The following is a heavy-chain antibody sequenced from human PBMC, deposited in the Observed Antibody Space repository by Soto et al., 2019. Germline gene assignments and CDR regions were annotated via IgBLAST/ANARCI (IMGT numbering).Heavy chain of an antibody. Sequence: QVQLVQSGAEVKKPGSSVKVSCKASGVTFSSYAVSWVRQAPGQGLEWMGAIIPMYGTVNYAQKLLGRVTMTADESTSTVYLELSSLRSEDTAVYYCARDRGELLHAYWGQGTLVTVSS. V-gene: IGHV1-69*12. D-gene: IGHD1-7*01. CDR2: IIPMYGTV. J-gene: IGHJ1*01. CDR3: ARDRGELLHAY. CDR1: GVTFSSYA.